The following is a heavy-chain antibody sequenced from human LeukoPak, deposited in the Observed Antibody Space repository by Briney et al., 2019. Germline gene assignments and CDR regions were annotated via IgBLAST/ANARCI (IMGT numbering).Heavy chain of an antibody. CDR2: IYYSGST. CDR3: ARVPSY. CDR1: GGSISSYY. Sequence: PSETLSLTCTVSGGSISSYYWSWIRQPPGKGLEWIGYIYYSGSTYYNPSLKSRVTISVDTSKNQFSLKLSSVTAADTAVYYCARVPSYWGQGTLVTVSS. J-gene: IGHJ4*02. V-gene: IGHV4-59*01.